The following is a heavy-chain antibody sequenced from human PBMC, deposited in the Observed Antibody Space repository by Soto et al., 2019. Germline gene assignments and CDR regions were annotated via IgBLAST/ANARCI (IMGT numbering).Heavy chain of an antibody. V-gene: IGHV4-4*07. CDR1: GGSISNHF. Sequence: PSETLSLTCTVSGGSISNHFWTWIRQPAGKGLEWIGRMYTSGSTNYNPSLKSRVTMSVDTSKNQFSLKLSSVTAAATAVYYCAGDRSGYYHFDNRGQGTRITVSS. CDR2: MYTSGST. J-gene: IGHJ4*02. D-gene: IGHD3-22*01. CDR3: AGDRSGYYHFDN.